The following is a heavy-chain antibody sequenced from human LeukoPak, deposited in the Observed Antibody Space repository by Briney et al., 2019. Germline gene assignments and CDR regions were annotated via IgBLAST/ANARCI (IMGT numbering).Heavy chain of an antibody. CDR3: TWVGAKYYFDY. Sequence: GGSLRLSCAASGFTFNHAWMSWVRQAPGKGLEWLGRIKSKTNGGTTDYAAPVKGRFTISRGDSKNTLYLQMNSLKTEDTAVYYCTWVGAKYYFDYWGQGTLVTVSS. CDR2: IKSKTNGGTT. D-gene: IGHD1-26*01. J-gene: IGHJ4*02. V-gene: IGHV3-15*01. CDR1: GFTFNHAW.